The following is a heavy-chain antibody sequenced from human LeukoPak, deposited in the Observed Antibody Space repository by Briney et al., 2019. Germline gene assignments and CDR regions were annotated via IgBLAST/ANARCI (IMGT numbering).Heavy chain of an antibody. J-gene: IGHJ5*02. D-gene: IGHD6-19*01. CDR2: IKQDGSEK. CDR3: ARAGAVAGTGYNWFDP. Sequence: GGSLRLSCAASGFTFSNYWMSWVRQAPGKGLEWVANIKQDGSEKYYVDSVKGRFTISRDNAKNSLYLQMSSLRAEDTAVYYCARAGAVAGTGYNWFDPWGQGTLVTVSS. V-gene: IGHV3-7*01. CDR1: GFTFSNYW.